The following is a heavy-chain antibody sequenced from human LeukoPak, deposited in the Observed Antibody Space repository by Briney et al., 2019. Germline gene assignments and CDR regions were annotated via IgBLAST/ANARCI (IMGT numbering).Heavy chain of an antibody. J-gene: IGHJ4*02. D-gene: IGHD3-10*01. CDR1: GYAFTSYH. CDR3: ARNSGSGSCPSDY. CDR2: ISADNGNT. Sequence: ASVKVSCKGSGYAFTSYHLTWVRQAPGHALQWMGWISADNGNTNYAQKFQGRVTMDTDTSTSTAYMELRSLRSDDTAVYYCARNSGSGSCPSDYWGQGTLVTVSS. V-gene: IGHV1-18*04.